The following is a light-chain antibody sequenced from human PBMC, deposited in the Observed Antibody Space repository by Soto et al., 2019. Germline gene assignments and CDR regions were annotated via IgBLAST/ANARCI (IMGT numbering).Light chain of an antibody. Sequence: EIVLTQSPCTLSLSPVEIATLSCRVSQSVSSSYLAWYQQKPGQAPRLLIYATSSRATGVPTRFSGSGSGTDFTLTISSLQSEDFAVYYCQQYNNWPWTFGQGTKVDIK. J-gene: IGKJ1*01. CDR1: QSVSSSY. CDR3: QQYNNWPWT. V-gene: IGKV3-15*01. CDR2: ATS.